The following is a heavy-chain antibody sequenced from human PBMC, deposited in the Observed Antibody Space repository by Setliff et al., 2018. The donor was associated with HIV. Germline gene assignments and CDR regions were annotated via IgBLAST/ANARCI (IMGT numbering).Heavy chain of an antibody. V-gene: IGHV4-59*03. CDR1: GASIISYY. D-gene: IGHD5-12*01. J-gene: IGHJ4*02. CDR3: AKSSPSIGYISDH. Sequence: PSETLSLTCSVSGASIISYYWRWIRQPPGNGLEWIGYISPTGNTNYNPSLKRRVTISTDTSKNQFSLNVRSVTAADTAVYFCAKSSPSIGYISDHWGQGTLVTVSS. CDR2: ISPTGNT.